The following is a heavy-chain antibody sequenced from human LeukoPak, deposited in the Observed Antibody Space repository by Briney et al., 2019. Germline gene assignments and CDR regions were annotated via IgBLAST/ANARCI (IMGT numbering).Heavy chain of an antibody. Sequence: HSGGSLRLSCAASGFTFSSYEMNWVRQAPGKGLEWVSYISGSGSSIYYADSVKGRFTISRDNAKNSLYLQMNSLRADDTAVYYCARDGGVTYWGQGTLVTVSS. CDR1: GFTFSSYE. J-gene: IGHJ4*02. D-gene: IGHD3-10*01. CDR3: ARDGGVTY. V-gene: IGHV3-48*03. CDR2: ISGSGSSI.